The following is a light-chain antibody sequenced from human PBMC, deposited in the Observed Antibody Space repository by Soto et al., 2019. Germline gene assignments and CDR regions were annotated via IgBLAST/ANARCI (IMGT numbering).Light chain of an antibody. J-gene: IGKJ4*01. CDR1: QSVSSY. Sequence: EVVMTQSPATLPVSPGKRATLSYRASQSVSSYLAWYQQKHGQPPRILIYDASNRDTGIPARFSGSGSGTDFTLTISRLEPEDFEVYYCQQRSNWPLTFGGGTKVDIK. CDR2: DAS. CDR3: QQRSNWPLT. V-gene: IGKV3-11*01.